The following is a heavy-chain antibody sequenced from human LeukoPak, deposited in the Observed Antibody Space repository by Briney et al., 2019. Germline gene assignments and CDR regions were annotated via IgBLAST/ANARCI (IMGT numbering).Heavy chain of an antibody. CDR3: ARVRVGGSYYFDY. CDR1: GFTFNSYS. CDR2: ISSSGSAI. Sequence: GGSLRLSCAASGFTFNSYSMNWVRQAPGKGLEWVSYISSSGSAIYYADSVKGRFTISRDNAKNSLYLQMSSLRVADTAVYYRARVRVGGSYYFDYWGQGTLVTVSS. D-gene: IGHD1-26*01. V-gene: IGHV3-48*01. J-gene: IGHJ4*02.